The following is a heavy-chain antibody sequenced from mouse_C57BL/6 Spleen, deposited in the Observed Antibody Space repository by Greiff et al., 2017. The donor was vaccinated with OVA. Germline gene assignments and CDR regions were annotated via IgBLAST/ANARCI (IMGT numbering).Heavy chain of an antibody. J-gene: IGHJ2*01. CDR1: GYTFTDYY. D-gene: IGHD2-5*01. CDR3: ASVYSNYAYYFDY. Sequence: QKQSGAELVKPGASVKISCKASGYTFTDYYINWVKQRPGQGLEWIGKIGPGSGSTYYNEKFKGKATLTADKSSSTAYMQLSSLTSEDSAVYFCASVYSNYAYYFDYWGQGTTLTVSS. V-gene: IGHV1-77*01. CDR2: IGPGSGST.